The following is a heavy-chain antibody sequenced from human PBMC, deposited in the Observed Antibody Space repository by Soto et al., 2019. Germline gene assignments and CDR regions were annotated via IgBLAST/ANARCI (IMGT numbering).Heavy chain of an antibody. CDR3: VRRGSETGWYYDQ. CDR1: GFTFYRYD. V-gene: IGHV3-23*02. Sequence: EVQLLESGGGLVQPGGSQRLSCAASGFTFYRYDMFWVRQTPRRGLEWVSFISGSGGRIEYGDFVRGRFTASRDNAEDTLSLQMNSLAFDDTGVYYCVRRGSETGWYYDQWGQGTLVAVSS. J-gene: IGHJ4*02. CDR2: ISGSGGRI. D-gene: IGHD6-19*01.